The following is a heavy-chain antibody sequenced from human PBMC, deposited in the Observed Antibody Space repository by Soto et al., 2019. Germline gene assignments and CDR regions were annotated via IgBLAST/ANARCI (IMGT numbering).Heavy chain of an antibody. J-gene: IGHJ5*02. CDR1: GFTFSSYG. Sequence: QVQLVESGGGVVQPGRSLRLSCAASGFTFSSYGMHWVRQAPGKGLEWVAVIWYDGSNKYYADSVKGRFTISRDNSKNTRYLQMNSLRAEDTAVYYWARDWGGYELYNWFDPWGQGTLVTVSS. V-gene: IGHV3-33*01. D-gene: IGHD3-10*01. CDR2: IWYDGSNK. CDR3: ARDWGGYELYNWFDP.